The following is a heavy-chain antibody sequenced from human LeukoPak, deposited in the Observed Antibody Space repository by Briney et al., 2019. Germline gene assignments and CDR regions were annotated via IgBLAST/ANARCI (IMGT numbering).Heavy chain of an antibody. J-gene: IGHJ4*02. CDR2: INPSGGST. CDR3: ARGVGATDYFDY. D-gene: IGHD1-26*01. Sequence: ASVKASCKASGYTFISYFMHWVGQAPGQGLEWMGIINPSGGSTSYAQKFQGRVTMTRDTSTSTVYMELSSLRSEDTAVYYCARGVGATDYFDYWGQGTLVTVSS. CDR1: GYTFISYF. V-gene: IGHV1-46*01.